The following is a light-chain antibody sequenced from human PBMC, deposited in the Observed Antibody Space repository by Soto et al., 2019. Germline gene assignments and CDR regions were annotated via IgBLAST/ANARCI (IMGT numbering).Light chain of an antibody. CDR1: QSVSSN. CDR2: GAS. CDR3: QKYGSSPPIT. V-gene: IGKV3-20*01. J-gene: IGKJ5*01. Sequence: EIVVTQSPATLSVSPGERATLSCRASQSVSSNLAWYQQKPGQAPRLLIYGASTRATGIPDRFSGSGSGTDFTLTISRLEPEDSAVYHCQKYGSSPPITFGQGTRLEIK.